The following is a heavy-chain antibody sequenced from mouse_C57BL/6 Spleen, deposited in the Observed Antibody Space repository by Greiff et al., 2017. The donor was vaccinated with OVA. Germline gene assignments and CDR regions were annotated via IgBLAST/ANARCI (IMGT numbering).Heavy chain of an antibody. CDR3: ARRGVVATDYAMDY. D-gene: IGHD1-1*01. V-gene: IGHV1-59*01. Sequence: QVQLQQPGAELVRPGTSVKLSCKASGYTFTSYWMHWVKQRPGQGLEWIGVIDPSDSYTNYNQKFKGKATLTVDTSSSTAYMQLSSLTSEDSAVYYCARRGVVATDYAMDYWGQGTPVTVSS. CDR1: GYTFTSYW. CDR2: IDPSDSYT. J-gene: IGHJ4*01.